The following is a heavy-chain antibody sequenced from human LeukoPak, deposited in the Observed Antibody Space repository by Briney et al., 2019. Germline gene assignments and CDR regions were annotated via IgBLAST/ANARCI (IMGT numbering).Heavy chain of an antibody. Sequence: ASVKVSCKASGYTFTSYGISWVRQAPGQGLEWMGWISAYNGNTNYAQKLQGRVTMTTDTSTSTAYMELRSLRSDDTAVYYCARDGRGLSGSYYSFDYWGQGTLVTVSS. V-gene: IGHV1-18*01. CDR1: GYTFTSYG. J-gene: IGHJ4*02. D-gene: IGHD1-26*01. CDR2: ISAYNGNT. CDR3: ARDGRGLSGSYYSFDY.